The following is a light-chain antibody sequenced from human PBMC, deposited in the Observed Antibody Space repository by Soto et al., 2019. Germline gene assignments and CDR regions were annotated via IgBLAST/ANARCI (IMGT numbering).Light chain of an antibody. J-gene: IGKJ2*01. Sequence: EIVLTQSPGTLSLSPGERATLSCRASQSVSSRYLGWYQQKPGQTPRLLIYGASRRATGIPDRFSGSGSGTDFTLTISRLEPEDFAVYYCQQFGNSPYTFGQGTKLDIK. CDR3: QQFGNSPYT. CDR2: GAS. CDR1: QSVSSRY. V-gene: IGKV3-20*01.